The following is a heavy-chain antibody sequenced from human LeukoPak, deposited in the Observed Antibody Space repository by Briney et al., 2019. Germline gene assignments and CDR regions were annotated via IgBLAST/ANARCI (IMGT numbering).Heavy chain of an antibody. J-gene: IGHJ4*02. CDR3: ARALYCSSTSCSYFDY. Sequence: SETLSLTCTVSGGSISSGGSYWSWIRQHPGKGLEWIGYIYYSGSTYYNPSLKSRVTISVDRSKNQFSLKLSSVTAADTAVYYCARALYCSSTSCSYFDYWGQGTLVTVSS. D-gene: IGHD2-2*01. CDR1: GGSISSGGSY. V-gene: IGHV4-31*03. CDR2: IYYSGST.